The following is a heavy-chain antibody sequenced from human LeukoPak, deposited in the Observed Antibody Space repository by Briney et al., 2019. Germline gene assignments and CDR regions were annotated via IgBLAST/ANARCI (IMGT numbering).Heavy chain of an antibody. D-gene: IGHD6-19*01. J-gene: IGHJ4*02. Sequence: SETLSLTCAVYGGSFSGYYWSWIRQPPGKGLEWIGEINHSGSTNYNPSLKSRVTISVDTSKDQFSLKLSSVTAADTAVYYCAGGRPDSPGIAVAGPQGHFDYWGQGTLVTVSS. CDR2: INHSGST. CDR1: GGSFSGYY. CDR3: AGGRPDSPGIAVAGPQGHFDY. V-gene: IGHV4-34*01.